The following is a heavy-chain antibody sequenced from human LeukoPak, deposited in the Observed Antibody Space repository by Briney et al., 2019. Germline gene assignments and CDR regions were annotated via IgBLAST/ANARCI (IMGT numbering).Heavy chain of an antibody. CDR3: ARRTIYCSSTSCYNGFDY. CDR2: IYYSGST. D-gene: IGHD2-2*02. V-gene: IGHV4-39*01. CDR1: GGSISSSSYY. J-gene: IGHJ4*02. Sequence: PSETLSLTCTVSGGSISSSSYYWGWIRQPPGKGLKWIGSIYYSGSTYYNPSLKNRVTISVDTSKNQFSLKLSSVTAADTAVYYCARRTIYCSSTSCYNGFDYWGQGTLVTVSS.